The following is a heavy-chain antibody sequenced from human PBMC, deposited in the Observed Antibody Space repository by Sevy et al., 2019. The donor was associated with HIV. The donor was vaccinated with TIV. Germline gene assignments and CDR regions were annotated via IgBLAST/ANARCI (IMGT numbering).Heavy chain of an antibody. V-gene: IGHV4-59*02. CDR2: THHRGAT. CDR3: RRLDSSGHSAS. D-gene: IGHD3-22*01. CDR1: DGSVSGYF. Sequence: SETLSLTCTVSDGSVSGYFWSWIRQPPGRGLEWVGNTHHRGATKYNPSLKSRLTIAIDTSMIQFSLILTSATAADTAVYYCRRLDSSGHSASWGQGTPVTVSS. J-gene: IGHJ5*02.